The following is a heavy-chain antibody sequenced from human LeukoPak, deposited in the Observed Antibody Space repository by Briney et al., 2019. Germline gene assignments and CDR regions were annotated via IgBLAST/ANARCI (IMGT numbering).Heavy chain of an antibody. Sequence: GGSLRLSCAASGSTFSSYGMSWVRQAPGKGLEWVSSISGRGGNTYYADSVKGRFTISRDNSKNTLFLHMNSLRAEDTAVYYWAEAVWGYHFDYRGQGTLVTVSS. D-gene: IGHD3-16*01. CDR2: ISGRGGNT. J-gene: IGHJ4*02. V-gene: IGHV3-23*01. CDR3: AEAVWGYHFDY. CDR1: GSTFSSYG.